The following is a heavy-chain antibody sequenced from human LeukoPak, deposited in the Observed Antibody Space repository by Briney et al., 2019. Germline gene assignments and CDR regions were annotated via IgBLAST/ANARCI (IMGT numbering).Heavy chain of an antibody. CDR3: ARGVPIDC. CDR1: GLTFSSYE. D-gene: IGHD3-10*02. J-gene: IGHJ4*02. V-gene: IGHV3-48*03. CDR2: ISSSVSTT. Sequence: PGGSLRLSCAASGLTFSSYEMSWVRQAPGKGPEWVSYISSSVSTTDYADSVKGRFTISRDNAKNSLYLQMNSLRAEDTAVYYCARGVPIDCWGQGTLVTVSS.